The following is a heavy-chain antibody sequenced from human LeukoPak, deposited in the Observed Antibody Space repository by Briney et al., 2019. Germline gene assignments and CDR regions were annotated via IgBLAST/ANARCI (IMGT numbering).Heavy chain of an antibody. CDR3: ARDMVIYSAYDFGY. CDR2: IHPNTGAT. Sequence: ASVKVSSTTSGYTFTDYYLHWVRQAPGQGLEWVGWIHPNTGATHHAQKFQGRLTITRDTSISTVYMELTRLRSDDTAVYYCARDMVIYSAYDFGYCGQRTLVTASS. J-gene: IGHJ4*02. V-gene: IGHV1-2*02. CDR1: GYTFTDYY. D-gene: IGHD3/OR15-3a*01.